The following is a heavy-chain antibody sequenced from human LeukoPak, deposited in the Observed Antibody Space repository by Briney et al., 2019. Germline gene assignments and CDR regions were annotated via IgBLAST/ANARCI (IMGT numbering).Heavy chain of an antibody. CDR3: AREVYGMDV. CDR1: GFSFSTYP. CDR2: INSNGGNT. Sequence: GGSLRLSCAASGFSFSTYPMHWVRRAPGKGLEFVSSINSNGGNTYYANSVEGRFTISRDNSKNTLYLQMGSLRAEDMAIYYCAREVYGMDVWGRGTTVTVSS. V-gene: IGHV3-64*01. J-gene: IGHJ6*02.